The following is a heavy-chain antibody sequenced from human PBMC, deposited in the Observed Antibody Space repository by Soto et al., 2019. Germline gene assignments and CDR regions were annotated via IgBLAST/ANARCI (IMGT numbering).Heavy chain of an antibody. Sequence: PGGSLRLSCVASGFTSSRFWMGWVRQSPGKGLEWVANIRQDGSEIYYVDSVRGRFIISRDNAKNSVYLQMNSLRAEDTAIYYCARGSTVGHYFGLDVWGQGTTVTVSS. CDR3: ARGSTVGHYFGLDV. CDR2: IRQDGSEI. J-gene: IGHJ6*02. D-gene: IGHD4-4*01. V-gene: IGHV3-7*03. CDR1: GFTSSRFW.